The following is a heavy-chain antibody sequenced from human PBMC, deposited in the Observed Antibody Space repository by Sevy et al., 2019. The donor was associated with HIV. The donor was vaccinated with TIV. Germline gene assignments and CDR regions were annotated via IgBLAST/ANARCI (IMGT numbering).Heavy chain of an antibody. CDR2: IHPKRGVT. V-gene: IGHV1-2*06. J-gene: IGHJ6*02. CDR1: GYTFTAYY. CDR3: AGEESGDSSAYYYFYYGMDA. Sequence: ASVKVSCKASGYTFTAYYIHWVRQAPGQGLEWMGRIHPKRGVTNYAQKFQGRVTMTRDTSMSTAYMELTRLTSDDTAVYYCAGEESGDSSAYYYFYYGMDAWGQGTTVTVSS. D-gene: IGHD3-22*01.